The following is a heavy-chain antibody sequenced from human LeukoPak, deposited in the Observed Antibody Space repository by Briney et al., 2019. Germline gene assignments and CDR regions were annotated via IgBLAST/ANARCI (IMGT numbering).Heavy chain of an antibody. CDR2: ISGSGGST. V-gene: IGHV3-23*01. D-gene: IGHD3-9*01. CDR1: GFTFSSYA. J-gene: IGHJ4*02. CDR3: AKSDILTGYYTPNEVDY. Sequence: GGSLRLSCAASGFTFSSYAMSWVRQAPGKGLEWVSAISGSGGSTYYADSVKGRFTISRDNSKNTLYLQMNSLRAEDTAVYYCAKSDILTGYYTPNEVDYWGQGTLVTVSS.